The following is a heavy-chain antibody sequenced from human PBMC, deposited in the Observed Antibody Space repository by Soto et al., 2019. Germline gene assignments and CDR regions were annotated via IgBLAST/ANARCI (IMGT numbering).Heavy chain of an antibody. CDR3: ARVYGDYGGFFEY. J-gene: IGHJ4*02. CDR1: GFIVNSNY. Sequence: GGSLRLSCAASGFIVNSNYMSWVRQVPGKRLEWVSVIYSGGYTHYADSVKGRFTISRHNIKNTLYLQMNSLRAEDTAVYYCARVYGDYGGFFEYWGQGTQVTVSS. D-gene: IGHD4-17*01. V-gene: IGHV3-53*04. CDR2: IYSGGYT.